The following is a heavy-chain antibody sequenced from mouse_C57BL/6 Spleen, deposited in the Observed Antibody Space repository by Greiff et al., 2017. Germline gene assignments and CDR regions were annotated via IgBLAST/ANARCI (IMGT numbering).Heavy chain of an antibody. D-gene: IGHD1-1*01. CDR2: IYPSDSET. CDR3: ARVVYGYFDY. CDR1: GFTFTSYW. J-gene: IGHJ2*01. V-gene: IGHV1-61*01. Sequence: VQLQQPGAELLRPGSPVKLSCQASGFTFTSYWLDWVKLRPGQGLDWIGNIYPSDSETHYNQKFKDKATLTVDKSSSTAYMQLSSLTSEDAAVYCSARVVYGYFDYWGQGTTLTVSS.